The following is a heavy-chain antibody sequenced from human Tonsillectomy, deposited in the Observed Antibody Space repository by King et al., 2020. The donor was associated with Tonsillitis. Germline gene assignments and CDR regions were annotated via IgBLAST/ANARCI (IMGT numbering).Heavy chain of an antibody. CDR3: ARESSGWFSQSSFDY. D-gene: IGHD6-19*01. J-gene: IGHJ4*02. V-gene: IGHV3-33*08. CDR2: IWYDGSIK. CDR1: GFTFSSYG. Sequence: VQLVQSGGGVVQPGRALRLSCTASGFTFSSYGMHWVRQAPGKGLEWVAVIWYDGSIKYYADSVKGRFTISRDNSKNTLYLQMNSLRAEDTAVYYRARESSGWFSQSSFDYWGQGTLVTVSS.